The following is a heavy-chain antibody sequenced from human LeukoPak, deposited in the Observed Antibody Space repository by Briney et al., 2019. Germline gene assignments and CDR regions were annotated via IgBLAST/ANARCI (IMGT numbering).Heavy chain of an antibody. J-gene: IGHJ5*02. CDR1: GFTFSSYS. CDR3: AGDRDSSLEYNWFDP. V-gene: IGHV3-21*01. CDR2: ISSSSSYI. D-gene: IGHD6-6*01. Sequence: GGSLRLSCAASGFTFSSYSMNWVRQAPGKGLEWVSSISSSSSYIYYADSVKGRFTISRDNAKNSLYLQMNSLRAEDTAVYYCAGDRDSSLEYNWFDPWGQGTLVTVSS.